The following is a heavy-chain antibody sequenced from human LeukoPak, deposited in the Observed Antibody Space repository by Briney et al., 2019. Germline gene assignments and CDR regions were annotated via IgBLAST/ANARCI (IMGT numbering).Heavy chain of an antibody. CDR3: ARHLLITGTTFGFDY. Sequence: SETLSLTCTVSGGSISSYYWSWIRQPAGKGLEWIGRIYTSGSTNYNPSLKSRVTMSVDTSKNQFSLKLSSVTAADTAVYYCARHLLITGTTFGFDYWGQGTLVTVSS. CDR2: IYTSGST. D-gene: IGHD1-7*01. J-gene: IGHJ4*02. V-gene: IGHV4-4*07. CDR1: GGSISSYY.